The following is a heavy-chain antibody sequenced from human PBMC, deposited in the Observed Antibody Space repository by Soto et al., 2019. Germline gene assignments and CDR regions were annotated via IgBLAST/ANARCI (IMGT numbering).Heavy chain of an antibody. V-gene: IGHV1-69*13. J-gene: IGHJ3*02. CDR3: ARGATVTMRGADDAFDI. D-gene: IGHD4-17*01. Sequence: SVKVSCKASGGTFSSYAISWVRQAPGQGLEWMGGIIPIFGTANYAQKFQGRVTITADESTSTAYMELSSLRSEDTAVYYCARGATVTMRGADDAFDIWGQGTIVTVSS. CDR2: IIPIFGTA. CDR1: GGTFSSYA.